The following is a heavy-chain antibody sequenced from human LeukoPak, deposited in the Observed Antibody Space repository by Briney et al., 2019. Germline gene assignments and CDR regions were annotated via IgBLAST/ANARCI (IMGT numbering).Heavy chain of an antibody. Sequence: GGSLRLSCAAPGFTFSNYAMSWVRQAPGKGLEWVSALSGNGAKTYYADSVKGRFTISRDNSGNTLYLQMNRLRAEDTAIYFCAKDLNYAFDYWGQGALVTVSS. CDR3: AKDLNYAFDY. CDR2: LSGNGAKT. D-gene: IGHD1-7*01. V-gene: IGHV3-23*01. J-gene: IGHJ4*02. CDR1: GFTFSNYA.